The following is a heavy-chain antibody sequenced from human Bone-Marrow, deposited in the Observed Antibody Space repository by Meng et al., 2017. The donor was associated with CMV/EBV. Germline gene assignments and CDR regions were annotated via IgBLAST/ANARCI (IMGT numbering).Heavy chain of an antibody. CDR1: GGSISSSSYY. CDR3: ARGVVPAAISWFDP. J-gene: IGHJ5*02. V-gene: IGHV4-39*07. D-gene: IGHD2-2*02. Sequence: SETLSLTCTVSGGSISSSSYYWGWIRQPPGKGLEWIGSIYYSGSTYYNPSLKSRVTISVDTSKNQFSLKLSSVTAADTAVYYCARGVVPAAISWFDPWGQGTLVTVSS. CDR2: IYYSGST.